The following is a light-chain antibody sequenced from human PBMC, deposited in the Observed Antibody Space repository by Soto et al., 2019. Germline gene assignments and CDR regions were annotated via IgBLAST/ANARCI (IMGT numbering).Light chain of an antibody. CDR3: QQYSVSVT. J-gene: IGKJ1*01. V-gene: IGKV1-5*01. CDR1: QSISPW. CDR2: GAS. Sequence: DFQMTQSPSTLSASVGDRITISCRASQSISPWLAWYQQKPGKAPKLLINGASTLESGVPSRFSGSGSGTDFTLTISSLQPDDFATYYCQQYSVSVTFGQGTKVDIK.